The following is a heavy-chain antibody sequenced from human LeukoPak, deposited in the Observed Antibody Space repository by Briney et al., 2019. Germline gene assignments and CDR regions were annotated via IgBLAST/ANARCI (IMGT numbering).Heavy chain of an antibody. J-gene: IGHJ4*02. CDR2: MYYSGSS. Sequence: SETLSLTCTVSGGSISSYYWSWIRQPPGKGLEWIGYMYYSGSSNYNPSLKSRVSISVDTSKNQFSLRLSSVTAADTAVYYCARERTSWVRGVFDYWGQGTLVTVSS. V-gene: IGHV4-59*01. CDR3: ARERTSWVRGVFDY. D-gene: IGHD6-13*01. CDR1: GGSISSYY.